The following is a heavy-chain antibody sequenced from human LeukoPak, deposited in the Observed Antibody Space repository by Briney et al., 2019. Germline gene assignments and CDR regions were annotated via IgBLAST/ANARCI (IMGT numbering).Heavy chain of an antibody. J-gene: IGHJ4*02. D-gene: IGHD3-10*01. Sequence: ASVKVSCKASGYTFTSYGISWVRQAPGQGLEWMGWIGAYNGNTNYAQKLQGRVTMTTDTSTSTAYMELRSLRSDDTAVYYCARDLGPSYYYGSGSTFDYWGQGTLVTVSS. CDR1: GYTFTSYG. V-gene: IGHV1-18*01. CDR3: ARDLGPSYYYGSGSTFDY. CDR2: IGAYNGNT.